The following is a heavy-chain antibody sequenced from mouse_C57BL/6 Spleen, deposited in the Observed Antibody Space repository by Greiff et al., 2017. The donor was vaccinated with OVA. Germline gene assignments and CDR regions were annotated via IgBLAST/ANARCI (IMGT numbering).Heavy chain of an antibody. CDR3: AKHAHWEGYYGYFDV. J-gene: IGHJ1*03. CDR1: GFSLTSYG. D-gene: IGHD4-1*01. V-gene: IGHV2-9*01. Sequence: VQLQQSGPGLVAPSQSLSITCTVSGFSLTSYGVDWVRQPPGKGLEWLGVIWGGGSTNYNSALMSRLSISKDNSKSQVFLKMNSLQTDDTAMYYCAKHAHWEGYYGYFDVWGTGTTVTVSS. CDR2: IWGGGST.